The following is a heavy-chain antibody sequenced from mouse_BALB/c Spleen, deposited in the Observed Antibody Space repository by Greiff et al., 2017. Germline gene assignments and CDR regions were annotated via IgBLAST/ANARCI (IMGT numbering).Heavy chain of an antibody. CDR1: GYSITSDYA. V-gene: IGHV3-2*02. CDR3: ARSLYGNYEGGAMDY. D-gene: IGHD2-1*01. Sequence: VQLQQSGPGLVKPSQSLSLTCTVTGYSITSDYAWNWIRQFPGNKLEWMGYISYSGSTSYNPSLKSRISITRDTSKNQFFLQLNSVTTEDTATYYCARSLYGNYEGGAMDYWGQGTSVTVSS. CDR2: ISYSGST. J-gene: IGHJ4*01.